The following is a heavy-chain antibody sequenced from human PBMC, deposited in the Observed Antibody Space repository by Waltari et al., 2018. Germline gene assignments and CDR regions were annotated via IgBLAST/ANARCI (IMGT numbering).Heavy chain of an antibody. J-gene: IGHJ4*02. CDR2: IYHSGST. Sequence: QLQLQESGSGLVKPSQTLSLTCAVSGGSLSSGGYSWNWIRQPPGKGLEWIGYIYHSGSTYYNPSLRSRVTISVDRSKNHFSLKLTSVTAADTAVYYCAREGGPYCGGDCSFDYWGQGTLVTVSS. CDR1: GGSLSSGGYS. CDR3: AREGGPYCGGDCSFDY. V-gene: IGHV4-30-2*01. D-gene: IGHD2-21*02.